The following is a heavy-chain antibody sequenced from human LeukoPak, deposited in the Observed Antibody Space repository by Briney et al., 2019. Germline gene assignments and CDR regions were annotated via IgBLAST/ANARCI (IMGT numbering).Heavy chain of an antibody. Sequence: GGSLRLSCAASGFTFSSYAMSWVRQAPGKGLDWVAVISYDGSNKYYVDSVKGRFTISRDNSKNMLYLQTNSLRAEDTAVYYCAKNELLWFGEFDAFDIWGRGTMVTVSS. D-gene: IGHD3-10*01. CDR1: GFTFSSYA. CDR2: ISYDGSNK. J-gene: IGHJ3*02. V-gene: IGHV3-30*18. CDR3: AKNELLWFGEFDAFDI.